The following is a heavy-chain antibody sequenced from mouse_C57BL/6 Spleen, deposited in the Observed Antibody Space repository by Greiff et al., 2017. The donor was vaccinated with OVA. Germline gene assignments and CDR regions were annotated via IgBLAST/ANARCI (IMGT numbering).Heavy chain of an antibody. CDR1: GFTFSSYA. CDR3: ARAVLRLWYFDV. Sequence: EVQLVESGGGLVKPGGSLKLSCAASGFTFSSYAMSWVRQTPEKRLEWVATISDGGSYTYYPDNVKGRFTISRDNAKNNLYLQMSHLKSEDTAMYYCARAVLRLWYFDVWGTGTTVTVSS. J-gene: IGHJ1*03. CDR2: ISDGGSYT. V-gene: IGHV5-4*01. D-gene: IGHD1-2*01.